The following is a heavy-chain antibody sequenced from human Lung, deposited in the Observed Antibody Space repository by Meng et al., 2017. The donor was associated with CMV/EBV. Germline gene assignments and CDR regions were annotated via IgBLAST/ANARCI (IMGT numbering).Heavy chain of an antibody. J-gene: IGHJ4*02. Sequence: QGQGQASVPGLVKPSGTLSLTCAVSGGAISSSNWWSWVRQPPGKGLEWIGEIYHSGSTNYNPSLKSRVTISVDKSKNQFSLKLSSVTAADTAVYYCASFPPPGKQWLVTDYWGQGTLVTVSS. D-gene: IGHD6-19*01. V-gene: IGHV4-4*02. CDR2: IYHSGST. CDR3: ASFPPPGKQWLVTDY. CDR1: GGAISSSNW.